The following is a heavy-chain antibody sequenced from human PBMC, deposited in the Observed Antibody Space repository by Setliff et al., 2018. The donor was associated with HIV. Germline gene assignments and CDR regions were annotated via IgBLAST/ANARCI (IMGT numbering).Heavy chain of an antibody. CDR2: INYSGSA. CDR1: GGSFSDYY. V-gene: IGHV4-34*01. J-gene: IGHJ4*02. Sequence: SETLSLTCAVYGGSFSDYYWSWIRQPPGKGLEWIGEINYSGSANYNPSLKSRVAISVDTSKNQFSLELRSVTAADTAVYFCARDPHYYDRSGHYSWFYFDYWGQGTLVTVSS. CDR3: ARDPHYYDRSGHYSWFYFDY. D-gene: IGHD3-22*01.